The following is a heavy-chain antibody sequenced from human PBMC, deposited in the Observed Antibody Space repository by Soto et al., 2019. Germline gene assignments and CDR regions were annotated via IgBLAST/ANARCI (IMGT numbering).Heavy chain of an antibody. CDR2: IIPIFGTA. V-gene: IGHV1-69*12. J-gene: IGHJ5*02. CDR1: GDTFSSYA. D-gene: IGHD3-22*01. Sequence: QVQLVQSGAEVKKPGSSVKVSCKASGDTFSSYAISWVRQAPGQGLEWMGEIIPIFGTANYAQKFQGRVTITADESTSTAYMELSSLRSEDTGVYYCARDRGPSSGYYPYWFDPWGQGTLVTVSS. CDR3: ARDRGPSSGYYPYWFDP.